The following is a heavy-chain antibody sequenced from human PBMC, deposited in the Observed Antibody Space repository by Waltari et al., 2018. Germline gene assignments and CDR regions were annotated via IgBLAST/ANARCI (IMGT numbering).Heavy chain of an antibody. CDR1: GGSISSSSYY. V-gene: IGHV4-39*01. D-gene: IGHD6-6*01. Sequence: QLQLQESGPGLVKPSETLSLTCTVSGGSISSSSYYWGWIRQPPGKGLEWIGSIYYSGSTYYNPSLKSRVTISVDTSKNQFSLKLSSVTAADTAVYYCARGYSSSSDLGYWGQGTLVTVSS. CDR2: IYYSGST. J-gene: IGHJ4*02. CDR3: ARGYSSSSDLGY.